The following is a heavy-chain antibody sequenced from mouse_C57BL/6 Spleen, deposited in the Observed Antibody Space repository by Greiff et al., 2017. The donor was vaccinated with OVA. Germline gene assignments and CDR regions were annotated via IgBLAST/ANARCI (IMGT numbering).Heavy chain of an antibody. V-gene: IGHV14-3*01. D-gene: IGHD2-4*01. Sequence: EVKLQESVAELVRPGASVKLSCTASGFNIKNTYMHWVKQRPEQGLEWIGRIDPANGNTKYAPKFQGKATITADTSSNTAYLQLSSLTSEDTAIYYCARRPYDYDVGYAMDYWGQGTSVTVSS. J-gene: IGHJ4*01. CDR1: GFNIKNTY. CDR3: ARRPYDYDVGYAMDY. CDR2: IDPANGNT.